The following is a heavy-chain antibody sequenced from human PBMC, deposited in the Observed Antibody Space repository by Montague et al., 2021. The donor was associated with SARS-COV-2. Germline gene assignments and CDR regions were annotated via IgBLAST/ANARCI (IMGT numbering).Heavy chain of an antibody. CDR1: GFTFSNIW. Sequence: SLRLSCAASGFTFSNIWMSWVRQAPGKGLEWVANIKPDESEKNYXXSFKGRFSIPRDNAKNSLYLQMDNLRAEDTAIYYCAKNGGAHGLDVWGQGTSVSVSS. V-gene: IGHV3-7*01. CDR3: AKNGGAHGLDV. CDR2: IKPDESEK. J-gene: IGHJ6*02. D-gene: IGHD4-23*01.